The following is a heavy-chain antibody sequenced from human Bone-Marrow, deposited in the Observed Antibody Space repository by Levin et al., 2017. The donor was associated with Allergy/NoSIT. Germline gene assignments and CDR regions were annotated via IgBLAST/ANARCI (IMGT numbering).Heavy chain of an antibody. V-gene: IGHV4-39*01. D-gene: IGHD6-19*01. CDR3: ARPPSRIAVGSWFDP. CDR1: GGSISSSSYY. CDR2: IYYSGST. Sequence: SQTLSLTCTVSGGSISSSSYYWGWIRQPPGKGLEWIGSIYYSGSTYYNPSLKSRVTISVDTSKNQFSLKLSSVTAADTAVYYCARPPSRIAVGSWFDPWGQGTLVTVSS. J-gene: IGHJ5*02.